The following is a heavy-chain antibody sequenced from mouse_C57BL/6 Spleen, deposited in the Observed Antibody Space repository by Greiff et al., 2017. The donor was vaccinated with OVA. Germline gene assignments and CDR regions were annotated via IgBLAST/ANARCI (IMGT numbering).Heavy chain of an antibody. V-gene: IGHV3-8*01. CDR3: ARGYYGSNYAMDY. Sequence: EVQLQESGPGLVKPSQTLSLPCSVTGYSITSYYWNWIRKFPGNKLEYMGYISYSGSTYYNPSLKSRISIIPDTSKNQYYLQLNSVTTEATAAYYCARGYYGSNYAMDYWGQGTSVTVSS. CDR1: GYSITSYY. CDR2: ISYSGST. D-gene: IGHD1-1*01. J-gene: IGHJ4*01.